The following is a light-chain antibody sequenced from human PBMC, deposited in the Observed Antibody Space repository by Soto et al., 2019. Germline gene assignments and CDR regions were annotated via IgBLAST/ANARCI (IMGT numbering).Light chain of an antibody. CDR1: QTISNY. J-gene: IGKJ5*01. V-gene: IGKV3-11*01. Sequence: EILLTQSPATLSLSPGETATLSCRASQTISNYLAWYQQKPGQPPRLLIYDASNRATGIPARFSGSGSGTDFTLTISSLEPEDFAVYYCQQRINWITFGQGTRLEIK. CDR2: DAS. CDR3: QQRINWIT.